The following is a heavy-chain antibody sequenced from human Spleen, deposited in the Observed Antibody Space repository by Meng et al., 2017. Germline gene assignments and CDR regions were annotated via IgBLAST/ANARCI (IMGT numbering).Heavy chain of an antibody. CDR3: ARGPTTMAHDFDY. CDR1: GGSFSNYY. V-gene: IGHV4-34*01. D-gene: IGHD4-11*01. J-gene: IGHJ4*02. Sequence: QVQHKPGCAGLLKPSYILSLPCGVSGGSFSNYYWSWILQPPGKGREWIGEIYHSGSTNYNPSLESRATISVDTSQNNLSLKLSSVTAADSAVYYCARGPTTMAHDFDYWGQGTLVTVSS. CDR2: IYHSGST.